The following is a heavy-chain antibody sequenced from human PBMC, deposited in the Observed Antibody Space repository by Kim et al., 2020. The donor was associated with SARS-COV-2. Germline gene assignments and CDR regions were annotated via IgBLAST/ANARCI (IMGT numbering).Heavy chain of an antibody. CDR2: IHCDGAVT. CDR3: AKDFSASWVFDY. Sequence: GGSLRLSCVVSGFTFDAYTMHWVRQVPGKGLEWVSLIHCDGAVTHYADSVKGRFIISRDNSKNSLYLQMNSLRVEDTALYFCAKDFSASWVFDYWGQGTLVTVSS. V-gene: IGHV3-43*01. D-gene: IGHD2-2*01. CDR1: GFTFDAYT. J-gene: IGHJ4*02.